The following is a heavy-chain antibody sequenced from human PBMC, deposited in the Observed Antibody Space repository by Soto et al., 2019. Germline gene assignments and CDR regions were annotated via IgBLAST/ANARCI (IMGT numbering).Heavy chain of an antibody. J-gene: IGHJ3*02. CDR2: MNPNSGNT. V-gene: IGHV1-8*01. Sequence: GASVKVSCKASGYTFTSYDINWVRQATGQGLEWMGWMNPNSGNTGYAQKFQGRVTMTTDTSTSTAYMELKSLRSDDTAVYYCARGDYDAFDIWGQGTMVTVSS. CDR3: ARGDYDAFDI. D-gene: IGHD4-17*01. CDR1: GYTFTSYD.